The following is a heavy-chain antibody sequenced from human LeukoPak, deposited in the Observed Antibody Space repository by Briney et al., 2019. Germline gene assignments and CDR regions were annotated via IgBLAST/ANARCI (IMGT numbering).Heavy chain of an antibody. CDR2: ISDGGST. J-gene: IGHJ4*02. D-gene: IGHD5-12*01. V-gene: IGHV3-23*01. CDR1: GFTFSSSS. Sequence: PGGSLRLSCAASGFTFSSSSMTWVRQAPGEGLEWVSVISDGGSTYYADSVKGRFTISRDNSKNTLYLQMNCLRAEDTAVYYCTKPHVGVAASNYWGQGTLVTVSS. CDR3: TKPHVGVAASNY.